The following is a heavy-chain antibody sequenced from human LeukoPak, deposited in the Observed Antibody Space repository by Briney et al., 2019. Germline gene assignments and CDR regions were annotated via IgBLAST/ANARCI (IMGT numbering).Heavy chain of an antibody. Sequence: SETLSLTCAVYGGSFSGYYWSWIRQPPGKGLEWIGEINHSGSTNYNPSLKSRVTISVYTSKNQFSLKLSSVTAAATAVYYCARVRLGYCSSTSCYEALDAFDIWGQGTMVTVSS. D-gene: IGHD2-2*01. CDR3: ARVRLGYCSSTSCYEALDAFDI. V-gene: IGHV4-34*01. CDR2: INHSGST. J-gene: IGHJ3*02. CDR1: GGSFSGYY.